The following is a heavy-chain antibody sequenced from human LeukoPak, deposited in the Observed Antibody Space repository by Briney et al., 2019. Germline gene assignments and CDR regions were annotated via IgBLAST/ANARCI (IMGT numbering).Heavy chain of an antibody. CDR2: ISAYNGNT. CDR3: ARDLLRIVGATTPTFDY. CDR1: GYTFTSYG. Sequence: ASVKVSCKASGYTFTSYGISWVRQAPGQGLEWMGWISAYNGNTNYAQKLQGRVTMTTDTSTSTAYMELRSLRSDDTAVYYCARDLLRIVGATTPTFDYWGQGTPVTVSS. D-gene: IGHD1-26*01. J-gene: IGHJ4*02. V-gene: IGHV1-18*01.